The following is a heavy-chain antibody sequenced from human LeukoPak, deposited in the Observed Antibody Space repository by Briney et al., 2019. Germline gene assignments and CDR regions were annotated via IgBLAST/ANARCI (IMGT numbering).Heavy chain of an antibody. CDR3: AKAGIVATMNADWFDP. V-gene: IGHV1-8*01. J-gene: IGHJ5*02. CDR1: GYTFTSYD. Sequence: ASVKVSCKASGYTFTSYDINWVRQATGQGLEWMRWMNPNSGNTGYAQKFQGRVTMTRDTSISTAYMELSSLRSEDTAVYYCAKAGIVATMNADWFDPWGQGTLVTVSS. CDR2: MNPNSGNT. D-gene: IGHD5-12*01.